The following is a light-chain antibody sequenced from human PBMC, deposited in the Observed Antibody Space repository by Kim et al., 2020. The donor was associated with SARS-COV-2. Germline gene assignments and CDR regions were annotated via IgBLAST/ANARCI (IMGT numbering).Light chain of an antibody. J-gene: IGLJ2*01. Sequence: SSELTQDPAVSVALGQTVRITYQGDSLRSYYATWYQQKPGQAPIIVIYGKNIRPSGIPDRFSGSSSGNTASLTITGTQAGDEADYYCNSRDSSDNVVFGGGTKLTVL. CDR2: GKN. CDR3: NSRDSSDNVV. CDR1: SLRSYY. V-gene: IGLV3-19*01.